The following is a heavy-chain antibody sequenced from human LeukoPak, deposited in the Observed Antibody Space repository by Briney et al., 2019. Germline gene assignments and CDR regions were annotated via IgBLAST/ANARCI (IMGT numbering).Heavy chain of an antibody. CDR2: INAGNGNT. CDR1: GYTFTSYA. D-gene: IGHD6-19*01. J-gene: IGHJ6*03. CDR3: AREGIAVAGTGYYYYYYMDV. Sequence: ASVKVSCKASGYTFTSYAMHWVRQAPGQRLEWMGWINAGNGNTKYSQEFQGRVTITRDTSASTAYMELSSLRSEDMAVYYCAREGIAVAGTGYYYYYYMDVWGKGTTVTVSS. V-gene: IGHV1-3*03.